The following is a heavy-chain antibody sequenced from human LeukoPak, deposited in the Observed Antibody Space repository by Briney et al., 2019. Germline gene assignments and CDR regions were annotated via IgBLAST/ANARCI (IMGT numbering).Heavy chain of an antibody. CDR1: GYTFTNYY. Sequence: ASVKVSFKASGYTFTNYYIHWVRQAPGQGLEWMGIINPTGGSASYAQKFQGRVSMTSDTSTSTLYLELSSLRSEDTAVYYCARDRSGSRRRWFDPWGQGTLVTVSS. CDR2: INPTGGSA. J-gene: IGHJ5*02. V-gene: IGHV1-46*01. D-gene: IGHD6-13*01. CDR3: ARDRSGSRRRWFDP.